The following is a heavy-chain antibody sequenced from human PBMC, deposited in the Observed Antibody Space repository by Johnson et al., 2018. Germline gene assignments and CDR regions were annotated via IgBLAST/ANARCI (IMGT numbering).Heavy chain of an antibody. CDR2: IKEDGSEE. Sequence: VQLVESGGGLVQPGGSLRLYCAASGFTFSSYWMSWVRQAPGKGLEWVANIKEDGSEENYVDSVKGRFTISRDNAKNSMSLQMNSLRAEDTAGYYWARVIEVEKGILDDYYPYLGVWGKGTTVTVSS. CDR3: ARVIEVEKGILDDYYPYLGV. CDR1: GFTFSSYW. J-gene: IGHJ6*03. D-gene: IGHD2-15*01. V-gene: IGHV3-7*01.